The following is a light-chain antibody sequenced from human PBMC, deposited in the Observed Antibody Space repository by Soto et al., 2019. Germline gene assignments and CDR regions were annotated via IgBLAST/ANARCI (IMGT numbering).Light chain of an antibody. CDR2: GAS. Sequence: EIVITQSPATLSVSLVERATLSFRASQSVSSNLAWYQQKPGQAPRLLIYGASTRATGIPARFSGSGSGTEFTLTISSLQSEDFAVYYCQQYNNWPRTCGQGTKGDI. J-gene: IGKJ1*01. CDR1: QSVSSN. V-gene: IGKV3-15*01. CDR3: QQYNNWPRT.